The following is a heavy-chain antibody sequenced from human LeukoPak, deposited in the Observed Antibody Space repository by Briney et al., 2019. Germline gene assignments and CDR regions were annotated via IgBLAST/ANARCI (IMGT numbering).Heavy chain of an antibody. Sequence: GGSLRLSCAASGFTFSSYGMHWVRQAPGKGLEWVAVISYDGSNKYYADSVKGRFTISRDNAKNSLYLQMNSLRAEDTAVYYCARDPYCSSTSCYVFDPWGQGTLVTVSS. CDR3: ARDPYCSSTSCYVFDP. V-gene: IGHV3-30*03. CDR2: ISYDGSNK. D-gene: IGHD2-2*01. J-gene: IGHJ5*02. CDR1: GFTFSSYG.